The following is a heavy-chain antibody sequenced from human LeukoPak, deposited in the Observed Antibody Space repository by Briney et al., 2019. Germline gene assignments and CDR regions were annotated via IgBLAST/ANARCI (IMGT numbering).Heavy chain of an antibody. J-gene: IGHJ4*02. V-gene: IGHV1-46*01. CDR2: INPSGGST. D-gene: IGHD3-22*01. Sequence: ASVKVSCKASGYTFTSYYMHWVRQAPGQGLEWMGIINPSGGSTSYAQKFQGRVTMTRDTSTSTVYMELSSLRSEDTAVYYCARDGFRYYDSSGYYYGTYFDYWGQGTLVTVSS. CDR1: GYTFTSYY. CDR3: ARDGFRYYDSSGYYYGTYFDY.